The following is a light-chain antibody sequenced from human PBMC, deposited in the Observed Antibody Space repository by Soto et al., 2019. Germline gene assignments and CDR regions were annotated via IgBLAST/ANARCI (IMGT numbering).Light chain of an antibody. V-gene: IGLV2-14*03. CDR3: SAYTSAATL. J-gene: IGLJ2*01. Sequence: QSVLTQPASVSGFPGQSINISCTGSRSDIGVHSFVSWYQQHPTMVPKLIIYNVYRRPSGVSGRFSASKAGNTASLTIPGLQADEEANYFCSAYTSAATLFGGGTKLTVL. CDR2: NVY. CDR1: RSDIGVHSF.